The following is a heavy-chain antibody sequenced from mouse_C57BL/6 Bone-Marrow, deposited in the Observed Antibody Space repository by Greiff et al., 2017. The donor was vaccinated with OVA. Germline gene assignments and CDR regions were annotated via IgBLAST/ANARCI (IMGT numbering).Heavy chain of an antibody. CDR1: GFTFSSYA. D-gene: IGHD2-12*01. CDR3: ARDPNYSCAMDY. J-gene: IGHJ4*01. Sequence: EVKLMESGGGLVKPGGSLKLSCAASGFTFSSYAMSWVRQTPEKRLEWVATISDGGSYTYYPDNVKGRFTISRDNAKNNLYLQMSHLKSEDTAMYYCARDPNYSCAMDYWGQGTSVTVSS. CDR2: ISDGGSYT. V-gene: IGHV5-4*01.